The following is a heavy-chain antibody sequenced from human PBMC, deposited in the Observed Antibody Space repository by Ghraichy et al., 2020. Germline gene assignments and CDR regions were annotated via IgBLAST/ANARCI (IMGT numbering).Heavy chain of an antibody. D-gene: IGHD6-6*01. Sequence: SVKVSCKASGGTFSSYAISWVRQAPGHGLEWMGGIIPIFGTANYAQKFQGRVTITADESTSTAYMELSSLRSEDTAVYYCARVGGYTAARPKDYYYYYGMDVWGQGTTVTVSS. CDR1: GGTFSSYA. CDR3: ARVGGYTAARPKDYYYYYGMDV. J-gene: IGHJ6*02. CDR2: IIPIFGTA. V-gene: IGHV1-69*13.